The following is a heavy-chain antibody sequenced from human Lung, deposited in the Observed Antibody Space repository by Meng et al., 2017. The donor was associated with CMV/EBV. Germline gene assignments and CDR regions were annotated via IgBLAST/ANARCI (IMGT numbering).Heavy chain of an antibody. CDR1: SIRSATYY. CDR2: IAYSGST. V-gene: IGHV4-30-4*08. Sequence: SIRSATYYWSWIRQSPGRGLEWIGYIAYSGSTYYNPSLRSRLTISMDTSMNQFSLRLTSMTVTDTAVYYCAREGSLPITTSNWFDPWGQGTLVTVSS. CDR3: AREGSLPITTSNWFDP. D-gene: IGHD3-10*01. J-gene: IGHJ5*02.